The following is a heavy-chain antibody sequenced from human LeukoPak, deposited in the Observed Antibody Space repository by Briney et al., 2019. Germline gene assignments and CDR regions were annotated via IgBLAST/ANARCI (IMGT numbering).Heavy chain of an antibody. CDR1: GGSFSGYY. CDR2: IYYSGST. V-gene: IGHV4-59*01. D-gene: IGHD3-10*01. CDR3: ARDAGELFGLRYYYYMDV. J-gene: IGHJ6*03. Sequence: SETLSLTCAVYGGSFSGYYWSWIRQPPGKGLEWIGYIYYSGSTNYNPSLKSRVTISVDTSKNQFSLKLSSVTAADTAVYYCARDAGELFGLRYYYYMDVWGKGTTVTVSS.